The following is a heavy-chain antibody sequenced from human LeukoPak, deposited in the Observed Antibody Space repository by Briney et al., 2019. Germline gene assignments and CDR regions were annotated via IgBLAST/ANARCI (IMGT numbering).Heavy chain of an antibody. Sequence: SETLSLTCAVYGGSFSDYYWSWVRQPPGKGLEWIGEINHSGHTNYNPSLKSRVTISVDTSKNQFSLRIISVTAADTAVYYCARVRVAVGVDYWGQGNLVTVSS. CDR2: INHSGHT. V-gene: IGHV4-34*01. CDR3: ARVRVAVGVDY. CDR1: GGSFSDYY. D-gene: IGHD2-15*01. J-gene: IGHJ4*02.